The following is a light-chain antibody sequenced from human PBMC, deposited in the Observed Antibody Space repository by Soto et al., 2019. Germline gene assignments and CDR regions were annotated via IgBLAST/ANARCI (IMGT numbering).Light chain of an antibody. CDR2: EVS. CDR3: SSYTSSSTPIL. CDR1: SSDIGGYNY. V-gene: IGLV2-14*01. Sequence: QSVLTQPASVSGSPGQSITISCTGTSSDIGGYNYVSWYQQHPGKAPKLIIYEVSNRPSGISNRFSGSKSGNTASLTISGLQAEDEADYYCSSYTSSSTPILFGGGTKVTVL. J-gene: IGLJ2*01.